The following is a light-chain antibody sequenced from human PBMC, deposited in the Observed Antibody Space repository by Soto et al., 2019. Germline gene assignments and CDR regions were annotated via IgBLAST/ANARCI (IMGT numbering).Light chain of an antibody. CDR2: GAS. CDR3: QQYGGSPYT. CDR1: QSVRSNY. V-gene: IGKV3-20*01. J-gene: IGKJ2*01. Sequence: EIVLTQSPGTLSLSPGERATLSCRASQSVRSNYFAWYQQKPGQAPRLLIYGASIRATGIPDRFSASGSGTDFTLTINRPEAEDVAVYYCQQYGGSPYTLGQGTKVDI.